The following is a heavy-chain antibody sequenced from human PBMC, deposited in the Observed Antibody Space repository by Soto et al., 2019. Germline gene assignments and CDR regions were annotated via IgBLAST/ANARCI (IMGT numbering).Heavy chain of an antibody. Sequence: RGSLVLACASSGFTFSIYAMDWVRQAPGKGLEWVAVISYDGSNKYYADSVKGRFTISRDNSKNTLYLQMNSLRAEDTAVYYCAKGKIAAAASADLFDYWGQGTLVTVSS. D-gene: IGHD6-13*01. CDR3: AKGKIAAAASADLFDY. CDR1: GFTFSIYA. CDR2: ISYDGSNK. V-gene: IGHV3-30*18. J-gene: IGHJ4*02.